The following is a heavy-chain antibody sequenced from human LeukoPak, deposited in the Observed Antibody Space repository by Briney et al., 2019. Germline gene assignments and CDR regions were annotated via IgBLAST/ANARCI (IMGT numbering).Heavy chain of an antibody. CDR2: IYYSGST. CDR1: GSSISSYY. Sequence: PSETLSLTCTVSGSSISSYYWSWIRQPPGKGLEWIGYIYYSGSTNYNPSLKSRVTISVVTSKNQFSLKLSSVTAADTAVYYCARIYGDYGDYWGQGTLVTVSS. D-gene: IGHD4-17*01. V-gene: IGHV4-59*01. J-gene: IGHJ4*02. CDR3: ARIYGDYGDY.